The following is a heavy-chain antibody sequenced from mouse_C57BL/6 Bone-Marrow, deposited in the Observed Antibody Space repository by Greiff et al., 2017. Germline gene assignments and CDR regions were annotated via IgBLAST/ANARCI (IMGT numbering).Heavy chain of an antibody. CDR2: IYPRSGNT. D-gene: IGHD2-4*01. Sequence: QVQLQQSGAELARPGASVKLSCKASGYTFTSYGISWVKQRTGQGLEWIGEIYPRSGNTYYTEKFKGKATLTADKSSSTAYMELRSLTSEDSAVYFCAWYYDYDERVGYAMDYWGQGTSVTVSS. J-gene: IGHJ4*01. V-gene: IGHV1-81*01. CDR1: GYTFTSYG. CDR3: AWYYDYDERVGYAMDY.